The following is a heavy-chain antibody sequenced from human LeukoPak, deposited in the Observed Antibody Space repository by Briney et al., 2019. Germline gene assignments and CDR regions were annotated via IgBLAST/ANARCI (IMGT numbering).Heavy chain of an antibody. V-gene: IGHV3-66*01. CDR3: ARGEGGSSSRRYFDY. CDR2: LYGGGST. Sequence: GGSLRLSCAASGFTVSSNYMSWVRQAPGKGLECVSVLYGGGSTYYADSVKGRFTISRDNSKNTLYPQMNSLRAEDTAVYYCARGEGGSSSRRYFDYWGQGTLVTVSS. CDR1: GFTVSSNY. D-gene: IGHD6-13*01. J-gene: IGHJ4*02.